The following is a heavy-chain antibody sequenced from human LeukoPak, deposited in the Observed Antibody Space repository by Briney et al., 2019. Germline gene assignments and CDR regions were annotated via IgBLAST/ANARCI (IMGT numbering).Heavy chain of an antibody. CDR2: ISAYNGHA. V-gene: IGHV1-18*01. Sequence: EASVKVSCKASGYTFPNYHIGWVRRAPGHGLEWMGWISAYNGHAEYAQSLQGRVTMTTDTSTTTVYVELRSLRSDDTAVYYCARVFEYGFADLLITQYGMDVWGQGTTVTVSS. CDR1: GYTFPNYH. D-gene: IGHD3-10*01. J-gene: IGHJ6*02. CDR3: ARVFEYGFADLLITQYGMDV.